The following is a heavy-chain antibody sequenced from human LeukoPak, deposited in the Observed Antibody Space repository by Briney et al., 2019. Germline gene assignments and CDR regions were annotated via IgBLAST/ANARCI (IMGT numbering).Heavy chain of an antibody. V-gene: IGHV1-2*02. Sequence: ASVTVSFKASGYTFTVYYMHWVRQAPGQGLEWMGWINPNSGGTNYAQKFQGRVTMTRDTSISTAYMELSRLRSDDTAVYYCARGQLLFAGFFDPWGQGTLVTVSS. CDR1: GYTFTVYY. CDR3: ARGQLLFAGFFDP. J-gene: IGHJ5*02. D-gene: IGHD2-2*01. CDR2: INPNSGGT.